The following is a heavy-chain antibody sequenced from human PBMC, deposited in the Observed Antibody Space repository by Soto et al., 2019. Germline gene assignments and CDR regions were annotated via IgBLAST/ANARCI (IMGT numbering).Heavy chain of an antibody. CDR2: IYPGDSDT. CDR3: ARLPYYDSSGPDNYFDY. V-gene: IGHV5-51*01. J-gene: IGHJ4*02. CDR1: GYSFTSYW. D-gene: IGHD3-22*01. Sequence: PGESLKISCKGSGYSFTSYWIGWVRQMPGKGLEWMGIIYPGDSDTRYSPSFQGQVTISADKSFSTAYLQWSSLKASDTAMYYCARLPYYDSSGPDNYFDYWGQGTLVTVSS.